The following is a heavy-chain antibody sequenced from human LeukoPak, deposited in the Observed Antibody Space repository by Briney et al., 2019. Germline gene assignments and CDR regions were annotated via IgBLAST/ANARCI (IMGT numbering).Heavy chain of an antibody. Sequence: SGGSLRLSCAASGFTFSSYAMSWVRQAPGKGLEWVSAISGSGGSTYYADSVKSRFTISRDSSKNTLYLQMNSLRAEDTAVYYCARDYSNYGYYYYMDVWGKGTTVTVSS. D-gene: IGHD4-11*01. J-gene: IGHJ6*03. V-gene: IGHV3-23*01. CDR3: ARDYSNYGYYYYMDV. CDR1: GFTFSSYA. CDR2: ISGSGGST.